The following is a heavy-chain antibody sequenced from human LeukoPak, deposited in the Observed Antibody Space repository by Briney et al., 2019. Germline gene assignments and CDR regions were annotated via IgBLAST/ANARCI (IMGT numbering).Heavy chain of an antibody. CDR3: ARAAYDILTGATTFDY. CDR2: IYYSGST. V-gene: IGHV4-59*01. D-gene: IGHD3-9*01. CDR1: GGSISSYY. J-gene: IGHJ4*02. Sequence: SDTLSLTCTVSGGSISSYYWSWIRQPPGKGLEWIGYIYYSGSTNYNPSLKSRVTISVDTSKNRFSLKLSSVTAADTAVYYCARAAYDILTGATTFDYWGQGTLVTVSS.